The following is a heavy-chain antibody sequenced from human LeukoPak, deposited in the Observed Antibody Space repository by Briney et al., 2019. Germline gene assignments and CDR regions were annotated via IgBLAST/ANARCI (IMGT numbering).Heavy chain of an antibody. V-gene: IGHV1-18*01. J-gene: IGHJ3*02. CDR3: ARDYYYDSSGYDPWDAFDI. CDR1: GYTFTSYG. D-gene: IGHD3-22*01. CDR2: ISAYNGNT. Sequence: ASVKVSCKASGYTFTSYGISWVRQAPGQGLEWMGWISAYNGNTNYAQKLQGRVTMTTDTSTSTAHMELRSLRSDDTAVYYCARDYYYDSSGYDPWDAFDIWGQGTMVTVSS.